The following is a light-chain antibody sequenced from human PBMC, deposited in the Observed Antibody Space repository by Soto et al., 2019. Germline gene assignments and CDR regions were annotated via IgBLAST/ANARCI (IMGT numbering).Light chain of an antibody. V-gene: IGKV1-39*01. CDR3: QQSYSTPRT. Sequence: DIQMTQSPSTLSASVGDRVTITCRASQSISDWVAWYQQKPGEAPKLLIFDASSLKSGVPSRFSGSGSGTDFTLTISSLQPEDFATYYCQQSYSTPRTFGQGTKVNIK. J-gene: IGKJ1*01. CDR1: QSISDW. CDR2: DAS.